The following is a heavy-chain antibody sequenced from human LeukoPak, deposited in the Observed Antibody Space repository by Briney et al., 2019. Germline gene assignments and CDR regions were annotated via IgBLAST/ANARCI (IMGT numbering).Heavy chain of an antibody. D-gene: IGHD4-17*01. CDR1: GFTFDDYA. J-gene: IGHJ4*02. Sequence: GRSLRLSCAASGFTFDDYAMHWVRQAPGKGLEWVSSISSSSSYIYYADSVKGRFTISRDNAKNSLYLQMNSLRAEDTAVYYCARGNDYGDYYSGYWGQGTLVTVSS. V-gene: IGHV3-21*01. CDR2: ISSSSSYI. CDR3: ARGNDYGDYYSGY.